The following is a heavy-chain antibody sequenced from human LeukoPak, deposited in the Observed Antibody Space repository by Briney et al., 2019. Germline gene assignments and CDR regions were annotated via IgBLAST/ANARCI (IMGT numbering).Heavy chain of an antibody. CDR3: SRGLGYCTSTTCLLPFNY. Sequence: GGSLRLSCAASGFTVSTYYMTWVRQAPGKGLECVSVIYSGGSTYYADSVKGRFTVSRDNSKNTMYLQMNSLRAEDTAMYYCSRGLGYCTSTTCLLPFNYWGQGTLVTVSS. CDR2: IYSGGST. D-gene: IGHD2-2*01. CDR1: GFTVSTYY. J-gene: IGHJ4*02. V-gene: IGHV3-53*01.